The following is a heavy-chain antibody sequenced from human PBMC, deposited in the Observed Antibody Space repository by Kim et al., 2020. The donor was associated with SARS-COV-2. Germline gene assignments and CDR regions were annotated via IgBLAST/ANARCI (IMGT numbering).Heavy chain of an antibody. CDR2: IYYRSKWFN. Sequence: SQTLSLTCVLSGDSVSSNSAAWNWIRQSPSRGLEWLGRIYYRSKWFNEYALSVKSRIIINPDTSKNQFSLQLDSVTPEDTAVYYCARGTYGAPHYGMDVWGQGTTVTVSS. CDR1: GDSVSSNSAA. D-gene: IGHD4-17*01. V-gene: IGHV6-1*01. CDR3: ARGTYGAPHYGMDV. J-gene: IGHJ6*02.